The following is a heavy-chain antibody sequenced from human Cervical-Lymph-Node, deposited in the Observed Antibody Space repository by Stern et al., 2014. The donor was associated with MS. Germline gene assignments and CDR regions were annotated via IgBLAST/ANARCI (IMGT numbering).Heavy chain of an antibody. CDR3: ARGVVSNRAAATLHNLFDP. J-gene: IGHJ5*02. CDR2: IIPILGLA. CDR1: GGTFSSSYA. Sequence: MQLVESGAEVKKPGSSMNVSCKPSGGTFSSSYAITWMRQAPGQGLEWMGRIIPILGLANYAQKFQGRVIITADKSTSTTYMELSSLTSEDTAVYYCARGVVSNRAAATLHNLFDPWGQGTLVTVSS. V-gene: IGHV1-69*09. D-gene: IGHD2-15*01.